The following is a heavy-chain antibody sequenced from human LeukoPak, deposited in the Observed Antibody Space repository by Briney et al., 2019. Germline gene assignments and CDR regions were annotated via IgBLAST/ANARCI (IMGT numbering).Heavy chain of an antibody. CDR3: ARVSTGNNYDFWSGYSTYYFDY. D-gene: IGHD3-3*01. Sequence: ASVKVSCKASGYTFTSYYTHWVRQAPGQGLEWMGIINPSGGSTSYAQKFQGRVTMTRDTSTSTVYMELSSLRSEDTAVYYCARVSTGNNYDFWSGYSTYYFDYWGQGTLVTVSS. J-gene: IGHJ4*02. V-gene: IGHV1-46*01. CDR2: INPSGGST. CDR1: GYTFTSYY.